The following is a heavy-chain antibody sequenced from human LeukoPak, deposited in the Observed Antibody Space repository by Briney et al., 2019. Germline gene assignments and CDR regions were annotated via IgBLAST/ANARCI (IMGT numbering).Heavy chain of an antibody. CDR3: ARGGSVAGTPEDY. J-gene: IGHJ4*02. CDR2: IYYSGST. Sequence: KTSQTLSLTCTVSGGSISSGGYYWSWIRQHPGKGLEWIGYIYYSGSTYYDPSLKSRVTISVDTSKNQFSLKLSSVTAADTAVYYCARGGSVAGTPEDYWGQGTLVTVSS. V-gene: IGHV4-31*03. D-gene: IGHD6-19*01. CDR1: GGSISSGGYY.